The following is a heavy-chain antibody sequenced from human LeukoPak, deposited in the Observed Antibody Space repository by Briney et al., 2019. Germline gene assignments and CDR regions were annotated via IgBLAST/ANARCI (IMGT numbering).Heavy chain of an antibody. D-gene: IGHD6-6*01. CDR3: ARRVYSSSSV. CDR2: IYYRGST. V-gene: IGHV4-39*01. CDR1: GGSISSSSYY. J-gene: IGHJ4*02. Sequence: SETLSLTCTVSGGSISSSSYYWGWIRQPPGKGLEWIGSIYYRGSTYYNPSLKSRVTISVDTSKNQFSLKLSSVTAADTAVYYCARRVYSSSSVWGQGTLVTVSS.